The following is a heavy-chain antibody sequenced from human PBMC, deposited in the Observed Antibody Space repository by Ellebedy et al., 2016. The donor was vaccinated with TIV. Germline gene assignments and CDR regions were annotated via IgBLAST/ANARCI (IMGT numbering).Heavy chain of an antibody. CDR1: GFTFRSYA. Sequence: GESLKISCAASGFTFRSYAMHWVRQAPGKGLEWAAVISYDGSNKYYADSVKGRFTISRDNSKNTLYLQMNSLKTEDTAVDYCTREVDYWGQGTLVTVSS. V-gene: IGHV3-30-3*01. CDR2: ISYDGSNK. CDR3: TREVDY. J-gene: IGHJ4*02.